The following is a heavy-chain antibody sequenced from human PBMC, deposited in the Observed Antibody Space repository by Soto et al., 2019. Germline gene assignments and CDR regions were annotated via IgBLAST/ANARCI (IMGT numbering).Heavy chain of an antibody. D-gene: IGHD3-10*01. Sequence: GGSLRLSCAASGFAVSSNYMSWVRQAPGRGLEWVSVLYSGGSTYYADSVKGRFTTSRHNSENTLYLQMNSLRTEDTAVYYCARAAWGLWFGYMDIWGKGTTVTVSS. CDR3: ARAAWGLWFGYMDI. J-gene: IGHJ6*03. CDR2: LYSGGST. CDR1: GFAVSSNY. V-gene: IGHV3-53*04.